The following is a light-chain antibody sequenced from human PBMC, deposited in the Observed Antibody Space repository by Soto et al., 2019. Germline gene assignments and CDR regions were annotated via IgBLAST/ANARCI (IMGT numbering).Light chain of an antibody. Sequence: EIVSTQSPATLSLSPGERATLSCRASQSVRNYLAWYQHKPGQAPRLLIYDASNRATGIPGRFSGSGSGTDFTLTISSLEPEDFAVYYCQQRSNWPWTFGQGTKVEIK. CDR1: QSVRNY. V-gene: IGKV3-11*01. CDR3: QQRSNWPWT. CDR2: DAS. J-gene: IGKJ1*01.